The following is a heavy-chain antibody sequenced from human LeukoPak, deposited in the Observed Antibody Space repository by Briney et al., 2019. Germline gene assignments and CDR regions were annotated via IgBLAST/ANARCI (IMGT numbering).Heavy chain of an antibody. D-gene: IGHD3-22*01. Sequence: SETLSLTCTVSGGSVSDYRSYWPWIRQPPGTGLEWVGSVYHNGDTYYNPALKSRVTISVDTSKNQFSLKLSLVTAADTAVYYCARASLSDSSAYPWGQGTLVTVSS. CDR1: GGSVSDYRSY. V-gene: IGHV4-39*07. CDR2: VYHNGDT. CDR3: ARASLSDSSAYP. J-gene: IGHJ5*02.